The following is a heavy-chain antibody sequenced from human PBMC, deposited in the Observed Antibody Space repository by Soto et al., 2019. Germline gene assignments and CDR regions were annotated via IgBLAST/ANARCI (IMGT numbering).Heavy chain of an antibody. D-gene: IGHD5-18*01. CDR3: ARDGYTYGYGAMDV. V-gene: IGHV3-74*01. CDR2: INSDESST. J-gene: IGHJ6*02. Sequence: EVQLVESGGGLVQPGGSLRLSCAASGFTFRSYWMHWVRQAPGKGLVWVSRINSDESSTNYADSVKGRFTTSRDNAKNTLYLQMNSLRAEDTAVYYCARDGYTYGYGAMDVWGQGTTVTVSS. CDR1: GFTFRSYW.